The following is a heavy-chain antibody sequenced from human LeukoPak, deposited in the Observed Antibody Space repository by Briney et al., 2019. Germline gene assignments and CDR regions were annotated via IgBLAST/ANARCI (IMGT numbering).Heavy chain of an antibody. CDR2: ISAYNGNT. Sequence: SVKVSCKASGYTFTSYGISWVRQAPGQGLEWMGWISAYNGNTNYAQKLQGRVTMTTDTSTSTAYMELRSLRPDDTAVFFCAREDPYYDFWSGYVYNWFDTWGQGTLVTVSS. CDR3: AREDPYYDFWSGYVYNWFDT. CDR1: GYTFTSYG. J-gene: IGHJ5*02. V-gene: IGHV1-18*01. D-gene: IGHD3-3*01.